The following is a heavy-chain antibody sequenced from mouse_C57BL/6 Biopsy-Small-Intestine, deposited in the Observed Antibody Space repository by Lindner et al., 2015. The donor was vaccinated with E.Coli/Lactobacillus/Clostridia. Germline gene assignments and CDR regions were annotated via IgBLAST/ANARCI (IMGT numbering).Heavy chain of an antibody. V-gene: IGHV5-17*01. D-gene: IGHD1-1*01. CDR2: ISSGSSTI. Sequence: VQLQESGGDLVKPGGSLKLSCAASGFTFSDYGIHWVRQAPEKGLEWVAYISSGSSTIYYADTVKGRFTISRDNAKNTLFLQMTSLRSEDTAMYYCARYATSGSFYYFDSWGQGTTLTVSS. CDR1: GFTFSDYG. CDR3: ARYATSGSFYYFDS. J-gene: IGHJ2*01.